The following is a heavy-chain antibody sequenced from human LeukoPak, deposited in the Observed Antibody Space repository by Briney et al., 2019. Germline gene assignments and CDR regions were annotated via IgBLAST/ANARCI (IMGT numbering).Heavy chain of an antibody. CDR2: IYYSGST. CDR1: GGSISSYY. D-gene: IGHD6-13*01. J-gene: IGHJ6*03. CDR3: ARLDCSSWYRYYYYMDV. Sequence: SETLSLTCTVSGGSISSYYWSWIRQPPGKGLEWIGYIYYSGSTNYNPSLKSRVTISVDTSKNQFSLKLSSVTAADTAVYYCARLDCSSWYRYYYYMDVWGKGTTVTVSS. V-gene: IGHV4-59*01.